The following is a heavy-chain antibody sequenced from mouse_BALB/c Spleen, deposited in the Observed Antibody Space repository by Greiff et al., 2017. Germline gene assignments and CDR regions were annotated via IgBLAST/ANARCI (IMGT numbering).Heavy chain of an antibody. CDR3: ARFYGSSYYWYFDV. V-gene: IGHV5-9*03. Sequence: EVQGVESGGGLVKPGGSLKLSCAASGFTFSSYTMSWVRQTPEKRLEWVATISSGGGNTYYPDSVKGRFTISRDNAKNNLYLQMSSLRSEDTALYYCARFYGSSYYWYFDVWGAGTTVTVSS. CDR2: ISSGGGNT. J-gene: IGHJ1*01. D-gene: IGHD1-1*01. CDR1: GFTFSSYT.